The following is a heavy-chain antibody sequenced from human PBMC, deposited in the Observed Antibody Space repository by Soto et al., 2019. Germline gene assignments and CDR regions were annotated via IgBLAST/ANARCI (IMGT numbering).Heavy chain of an antibody. J-gene: IGHJ5*02. Sequence: QVQLVQSGAEVKKPGASVKVSCKASGYTFTSYGISWVRQAPGQGLEWMGWISAYNGNTNYVQKLQGRVTMTTDTSTSTAYMELRSLRSDDTAVYYCARDTITMIVVASGWFDPWGQGTLVTVSS. CDR2: ISAYNGNT. D-gene: IGHD3-22*01. CDR3: ARDTITMIVVASGWFDP. CDR1: GYTFTSYG. V-gene: IGHV1-18*01.